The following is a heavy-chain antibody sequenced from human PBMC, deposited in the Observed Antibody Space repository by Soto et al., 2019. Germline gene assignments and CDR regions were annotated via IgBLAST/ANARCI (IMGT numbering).Heavy chain of an antibody. CDR2: INAGNGNT. V-gene: IGHV1-3*01. CDR3: ARRSSGWPFDY. D-gene: IGHD6-19*01. J-gene: IGHJ4*02. Sequence: ASVKVSCKASGYTFTSYAMHWVRQAPGQRLEWMGWINAGNGNTKYSQKFQGRVTITGDTSASTAYMELSSLRSEDTAVYYCARRSSGWPFDYWGQGTLVTVSS. CDR1: GYTFTSYA.